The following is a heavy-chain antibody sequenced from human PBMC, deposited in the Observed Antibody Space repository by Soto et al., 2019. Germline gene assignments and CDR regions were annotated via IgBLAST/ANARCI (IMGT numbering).Heavy chain of an antibody. J-gene: IGHJ4*02. CDR1: GGTFSSYA. D-gene: IGHD2-21*02. Sequence: GASVKVSCTASGGTFSSYAISWVRQAPGQGLEWMGGIIPIFGTANYAQKFQGIVTITADKSTSTAYMELSSVRAKDTAVYYCARESGVYCGGDCYLFGDWAQGALVTVSS. CDR3: ARESGVYCGGDCYLFGD. V-gene: IGHV1-69*06. CDR2: IIPIFGTA.